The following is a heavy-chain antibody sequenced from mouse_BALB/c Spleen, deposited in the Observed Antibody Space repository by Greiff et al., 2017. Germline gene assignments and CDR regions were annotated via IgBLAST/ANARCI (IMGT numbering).Heavy chain of an antibody. J-gene: IGHJ4*01. CDR3: ARGGLRQGVMDD. D-gene: IGHD2-4*01. CDR1: GYSITSDYA. Sequence: VQLQQSGPGLVKPSQSLSLTCTVTGYSITSDYAWNWIRQFPGNKLEWMGYISYSGSTSYNPSLKSRISITRDTSKNQFFLQLNSVTTEDTATYYCARGGLRQGVMDDWGQGTSVTVSS. CDR2: ISYSGST. V-gene: IGHV3-2*02.